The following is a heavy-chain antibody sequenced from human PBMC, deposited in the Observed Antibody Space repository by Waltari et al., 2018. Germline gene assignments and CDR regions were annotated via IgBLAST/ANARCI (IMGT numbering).Heavy chain of an antibody. J-gene: IGHJ3*02. V-gene: IGHV1-69*13. D-gene: IGHD2-2*01. Sequence: QVQLVQSGAEVKKPGSSVKVSCKASGGTFSSYAISWVRQAPGQGLEWMGRISTNLGTASDEHKFQGRVTMTADKSTSTAYMEMSSLRSEETAVYYCARAKDIVVVPAADGGDAFDIWGQGTMVTVSS. CDR3: ARAKDIVVVPAADGGDAFDI. CDR1: GGTFSSYA. CDR2: ISTNLGTA.